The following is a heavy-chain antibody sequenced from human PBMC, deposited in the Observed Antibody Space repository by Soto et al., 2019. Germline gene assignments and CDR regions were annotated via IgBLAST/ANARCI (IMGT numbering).Heavy chain of an antibody. CDR3: ARDVEGGSSQYYYYYYGMDV. Sequence: GGSLRLSCAASGFTFSSYAMHWVRQAPGKGLEWVAVISYDGSNKYYADSVKGRFTISRDNSKNTLYLQMNSLRAEDTAVYYCARDVEGGSSQYYYYYYGMDVWGRGTTVTVSS. V-gene: IGHV3-30-3*01. J-gene: IGHJ6*02. D-gene: IGHD1-26*01. CDR1: GFTFSSYA. CDR2: ISYDGSNK.